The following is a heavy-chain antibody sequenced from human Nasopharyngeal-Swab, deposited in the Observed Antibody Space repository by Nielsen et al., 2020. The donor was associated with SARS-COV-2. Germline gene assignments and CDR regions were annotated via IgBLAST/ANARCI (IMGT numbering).Heavy chain of an antibody. CDR2: IIPIFGTA. Sequence: SVKVSCKASGGTFSSYAISWVRQAPGQGLEWMGGIIPIFGTANYAQKFQGRVTITADESTSTAYMELRSLRSDDTAVYYCAREAMVRGIIIIIWGQGTLVTVSP. V-gene: IGHV1-69*13. CDR1: GGTFSSYA. J-gene: IGHJ4*02. D-gene: IGHD3-10*01. CDR3: AREAMVRGIIIII.